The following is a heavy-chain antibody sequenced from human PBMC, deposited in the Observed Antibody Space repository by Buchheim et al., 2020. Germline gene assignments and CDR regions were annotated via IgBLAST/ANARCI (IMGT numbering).Heavy chain of an antibody. V-gene: IGHV3-30-3*02. CDR1: GFTFSSYA. CDR3: AKNLRQVQTRYYYYYGMDV. J-gene: IGHJ6*02. Sequence: QVQLVESGGGVVQPGRSLRLSCAASGFTFSSYAMHWVRQAPGKGLEWVAVISYDGSNKYYADSVKGRFTISRDNSKNTLYLQMNSLRAEDTAVYYCAKNLRQVQTRYYYYYGMDVWGQGTT. D-gene: IGHD1-1*01. CDR2: ISYDGSNK.